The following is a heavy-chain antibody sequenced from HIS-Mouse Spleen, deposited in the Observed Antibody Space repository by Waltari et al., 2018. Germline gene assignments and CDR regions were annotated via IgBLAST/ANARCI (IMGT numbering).Heavy chain of an antibody. J-gene: IGHJ2*01. CDR3: AREIPYSSSWYDWYFDL. CDR2: IYYSERT. V-gene: IGHV4-39*07. D-gene: IGHD6-13*01. Sequence: QLQLQESGPGLVKPSETLSLTCTVSGGSISSSSYYWGWIRQPPGTGLEGIGSIYYSERTYSSPALKIRATISVATSKNQFSLKLSAVTAADTAVYYCAREIPYSSSWYDWYFDLWGRGTLVTVSS. CDR1: GGSISSSSYY.